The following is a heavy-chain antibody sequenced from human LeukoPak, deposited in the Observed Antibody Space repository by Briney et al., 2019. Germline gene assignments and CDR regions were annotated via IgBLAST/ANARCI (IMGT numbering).Heavy chain of an antibody. J-gene: IGHJ4*02. Sequence: GGSLRLSCAASGFTFSYYYMSWLRQAPGKGVEWVSYISSSSSYTNYADSVKGRFTISRDNPKNSLYLQMNSLRAEDTAVYYCARRLGYCSSTSCYPFDYWGQGTLVTVSS. CDR2: ISSSSSYT. CDR3: ARRLGYCSSTSCYPFDY. V-gene: IGHV3-11*03. D-gene: IGHD2-2*01. CDR1: GFTFSYYY.